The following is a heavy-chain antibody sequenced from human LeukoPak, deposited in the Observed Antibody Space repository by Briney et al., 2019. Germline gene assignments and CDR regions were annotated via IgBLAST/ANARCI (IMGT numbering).Heavy chain of an antibody. CDR1: GYTFTGYY. Sequence: ASVKVSCKASGYTFTGYYMHWVRQAPGQGLEWMGWINPNSGGTNYAQKFQGRVTMTRDTSISTAYMELSRLRSDDTAVYYCARVSLRATTFDPWGRGTPVTVSS. D-gene: IGHD3-16*01. V-gene: IGHV1-2*02. CDR3: ARVSLRATTFDP. J-gene: IGHJ5*02. CDR2: INPNSGGT.